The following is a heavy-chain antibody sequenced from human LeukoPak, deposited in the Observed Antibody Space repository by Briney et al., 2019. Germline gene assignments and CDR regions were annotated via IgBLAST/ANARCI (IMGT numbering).Heavy chain of an antibody. J-gene: IGHJ5*02. Sequence: GGSLRLPCAASGFTFSSYWMHWVRQAPGKGLVWVSRINSDGSSTSYADSVKGRFTISRDNAKNTLYLQMNSLRAEDTAVYYCAVEGSGSQFDPWGQGTLVTVSS. CDR3: AVEGSGSQFDP. D-gene: IGHD3-10*01. CDR2: INSDGSST. V-gene: IGHV3-74*01. CDR1: GFTFSSYW.